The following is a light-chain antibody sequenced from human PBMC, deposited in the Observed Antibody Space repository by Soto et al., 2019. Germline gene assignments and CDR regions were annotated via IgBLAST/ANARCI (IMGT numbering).Light chain of an antibody. V-gene: IGKV3-11*01. J-gene: IGKJ4*01. CDR1: QSINNN. CDR2: NAF. Sequence: EIVVTQSPATLSVSPGERATLSCRASQSINNNLAWYQQKPGQAPRLLIYNAFTRATGIPARFSGSGSGTEFTLTISSLEPEDFAVYYCHQRSDWSLTFGGGTEVEIK. CDR3: HQRSDWSLT.